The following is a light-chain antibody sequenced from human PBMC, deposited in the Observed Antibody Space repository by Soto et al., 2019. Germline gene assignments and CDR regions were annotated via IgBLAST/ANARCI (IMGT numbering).Light chain of an antibody. CDR2: GAY. V-gene: IGKV3-15*01. J-gene: IGKJ1*01. CDR3: QQYNERWT. CDR1: QSVSSH. Sequence: EIVMTQSPATLSVSPGERATLSCRASQSVSSHLAWYQHKPGQAPRLLISGAYTRVSGIPDRFSGSGSGTDFTLTISSLQSEDSAVYYCQQYNERWTFGQGTKVDIK.